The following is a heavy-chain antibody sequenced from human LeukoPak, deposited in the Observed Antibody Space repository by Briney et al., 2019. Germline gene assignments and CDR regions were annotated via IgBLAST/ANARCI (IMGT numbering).Heavy chain of an antibody. CDR1: GYTFTSYA. V-gene: IGHV7-4-1*02. CDR2: INTNTGNP. J-gene: IGHJ3*02. D-gene: IGHD3-9*01. Sequence: GASVKVSCKASGYTFTSYAMNWVRQAPGQGLEWMGWINTNTGNPTYAQGFTGRFVFSLDTSVSTAYLQISSLKAEDTAVYYCARDDLLRYFDWSPKWGHAFDIWGQGTMVTVSS. CDR3: ARDDLLRYFDWSPKWGHAFDI.